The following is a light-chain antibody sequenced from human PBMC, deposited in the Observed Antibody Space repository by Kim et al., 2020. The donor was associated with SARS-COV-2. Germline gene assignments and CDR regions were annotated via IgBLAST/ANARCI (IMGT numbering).Light chain of an antibody. V-gene: IGKV3-11*01. CDR3: HQHRNWYPT. J-gene: IGKJ3*01. CDR2: YPS. Sequence: GGRATTTRWASNNNSSYFAWYHQKPGEDPPRLMYYPSTTAPGGPPSFIGGGSGTAYFIIIISLQPEDVAAYYCHQHRNWYPTFGPGTKVEIK. CDR1: NNNSSY.